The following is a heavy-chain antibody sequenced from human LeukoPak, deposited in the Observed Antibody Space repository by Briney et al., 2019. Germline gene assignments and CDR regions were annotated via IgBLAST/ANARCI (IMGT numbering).Heavy chain of an antibody. CDR3: ARASGYYGSGSP. V-gene: IGHV3-21*01. CDR2: ISSSSSYI. CDR1: GFTFSSYS. Sequence: PGGSLRLSCAASGFTFSSYSMNWVRQAPGKELEWVSSISSSSSYIYYADSVKGRFTTSRDNAKNSLYLQMNSLRAEDTAVYYCARASGYYGSGSPWGQGTLVTVSS. J-gene: IGHJ5*02. D-gene: IGHD3-10*01.